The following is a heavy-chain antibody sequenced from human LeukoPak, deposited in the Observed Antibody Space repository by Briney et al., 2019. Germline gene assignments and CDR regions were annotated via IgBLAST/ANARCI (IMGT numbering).Heavy chain of an antibody. CDR2: IYGGGTT. V-gene: IGHV3-53*01. D-gene: IGHD4-23*01. J-gene: IGHJ3*02. Sequence: GGSLRLSCAASGFTVSSDYMSWVRQAPGKGLEWVSVIYGGGTTYYADSVKGRFTVSRDSSKNTLFLHMNSLRAEDTALYYCAKSPTVDAAFDIWGQGTMVTVSS. CDR1: GFTVSSDY. CDR3: AKSPTVDAAFDI.